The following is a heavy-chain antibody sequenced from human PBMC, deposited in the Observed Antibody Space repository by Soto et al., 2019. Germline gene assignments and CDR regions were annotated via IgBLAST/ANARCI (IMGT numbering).Heavy chain of an antibody. Sequence: SVKVSCKASGGTFSSYAISWVRQAPGQGLEWMGGIIPIFGTANYAQKFQGRVTITADESTSTAYMELSSLRSEDTAVYYCARGSSWYKAWFDPWGQGTLVTVSS. CDR3: ARGSSWYKAWFDP. D-gene: IGHD6-13*01. CDR2: IIPIFGTA. CDR1: GGTFSSYA. V-gene: IGHV1-69*13. J-gene: IGHJ5*02.